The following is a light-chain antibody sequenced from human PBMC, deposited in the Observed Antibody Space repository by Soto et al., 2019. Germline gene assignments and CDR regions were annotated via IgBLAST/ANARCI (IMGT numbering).Light chain of an antibody. Sequence: DIQMTQSPSSVSSSVGDIVTITWRASQGVSTWLAWYQQKPGKAPNLLIYTAYSLQSGVPSRFSGSGSGTDFTLTINGLQPEDFATYYCQQAASFPITFGQGTRLDIK. CDR1: QGVSTW. CDR3: QQAASFPIT. CDR2: TAY. V-gene: IGKV1-12*01. J-gene: IGKJ5*01.